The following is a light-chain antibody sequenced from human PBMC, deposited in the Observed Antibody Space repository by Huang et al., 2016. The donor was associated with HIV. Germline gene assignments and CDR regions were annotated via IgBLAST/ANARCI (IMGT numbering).Light chain of an antibody. CDR2: ATS. J-gene: IGKJ2*01. V-gene: IGKV3-11*01. Sequence: EIVLTQSPATLSLSPGDRATLSCRASQSVSSYFAWYQQKPGQAPRLLIYATSNRATGVPARFSGSGSGTDVTLTISSLEPEEFANYYCQQRISWPPSYTFGQGTKVEI. CDR1: QSVSSY. CDR3: QQRISWPPSYT.